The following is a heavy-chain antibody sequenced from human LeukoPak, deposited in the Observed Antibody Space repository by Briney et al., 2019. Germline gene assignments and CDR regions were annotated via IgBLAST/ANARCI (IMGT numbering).Heavy chain of an antibody. D-gene: IGHD3-16*01. CDR1: GFTFSNYA. CDR3: ARDWVTFSGMDV. J-gene: IGHJ6*02. V-gene: IGHV3-21*01. CDR2: ISSSSSYI. Sequence: GGSLRLSCAASGFTFSNYAMSWVRQAPGKGLEWVSSISSSSSYIYYADSVKGRFTISRDNAKNSLYLQMNSLRAEDTAVYYCARDWVTFSGMDVWGQGTTVTVSS.